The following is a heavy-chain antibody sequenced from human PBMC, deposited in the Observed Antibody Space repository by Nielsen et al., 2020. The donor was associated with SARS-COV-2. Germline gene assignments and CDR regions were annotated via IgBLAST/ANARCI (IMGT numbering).Heavy chain of an antibody. J-gene: IGHJ6*02. CDR1: GFTFDAYA. CDR2: ISWNSGSI. CDR3: AKALEDGMDV. Sequence: SLKTSCAAFGFTFDAYAMHGVRQAPGKGLEWVPGISWNSGSIGYADSVKGRFTISRDNAKNSLHLQMNSLRAEDTALYYCAKALEDGMDVWGQGTTVTVSS. V-gene: IGHV3-9*01.